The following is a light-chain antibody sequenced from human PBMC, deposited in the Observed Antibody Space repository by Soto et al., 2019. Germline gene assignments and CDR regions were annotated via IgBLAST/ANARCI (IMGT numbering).Light chain of an antibody. CDR2: EVR. CDR3: SSYTNSRTHYV. CDR1: NSDVGGYNY. J-gene: IGLJ1*01. V-gene: IGLV2-14*01. Sequence: QSVLTQPASVSGSPGQSITISCTGTNSDVGGYNYVSWYQQHPGKAPKLMIYEVRNRPSGVSDRFSGSKSGNTASLTISGLQAEDEADYYCSSYTNSRTHYVFGTGTKVTVL.